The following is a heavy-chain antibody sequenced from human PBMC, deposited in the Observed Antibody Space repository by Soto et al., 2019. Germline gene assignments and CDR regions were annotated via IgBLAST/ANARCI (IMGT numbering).Heavy chain of an antibody. J-gene: IGHJ3*02. Sequence: PGGSLRLSCAASGFTFSSYWMSWVRQAPGKGLEWVANMKQDGSEKYYVDSVRGRFTISRDNAKNSLYLQMNSLRAEDTAVYYCARDFNDWMADAFDIWGQGTMVTVSS. CDR1: GFTFSSYW. CDR2: MKQDGSEK. V-gene: IGHV3-7*01. CDR3: ARDFNDWMADAFDI. D-gene: IGHD2-21*01.